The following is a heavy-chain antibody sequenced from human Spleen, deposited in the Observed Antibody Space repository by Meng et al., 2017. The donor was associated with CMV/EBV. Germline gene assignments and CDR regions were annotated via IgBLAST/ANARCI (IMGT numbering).Heavy chain of an antibody. CDR3: ARDREYQRGRDYYYGMDV. CDR2: IRYDGSNK. J-gene: IGHJ6*02. D-gene: IGHD2-2*01. Sequence: GGSLRLSCAASGFTFSSYGMHWVRQAPGKGLEWVAFIRYDGSNKYYADSVKGRFTISRDNAKNSLYLQMNSLRAEDTAVYYCARDREYQRGRDYYYGMDVWGQGTTVTVSS. CDR1: GFTFSSYG. V-gene: IGHV3-30*02.